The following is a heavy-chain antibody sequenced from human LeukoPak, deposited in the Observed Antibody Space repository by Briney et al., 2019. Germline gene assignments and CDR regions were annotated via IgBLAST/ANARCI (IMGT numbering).Heavy chain of an antibody. CDR3: ARGGITMIVVVTNDAFDI. Sequence: GGSLRLSCAASGFTFSSYSMNWVRQAPGKGLEWVSYISSSGSTIYYADSVKGRFTISRDNAKNSLYLQMNSLRAEDTAVYYCARGGITMIVVVTNDAFDIWGQGTMVTVSS. CDR1: GFTFSSYS. J-gene: IGHJ3*02. V-gene: IGHV3-48*04. CDR2: ISSSGSTI. D-gene: IGHD3-22*01.